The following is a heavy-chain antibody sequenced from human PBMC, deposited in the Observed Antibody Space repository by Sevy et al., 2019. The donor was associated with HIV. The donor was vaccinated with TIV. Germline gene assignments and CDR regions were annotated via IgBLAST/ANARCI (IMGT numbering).Heavy chain of an antibody. CDR2: ISYDGSNK. D-gene: IGHD3-10*01. Sequence: GGSLRLSCAASGFTFSSYAMHWVRQAPGKGLEWVAVISYDGSNKYYADSVKGRFTISRDNSKNTLYLQMHSLRAEDTAVYYCAIDILLWFGELLFLFDYWGQGTLVTVSS. J-gene: IGHJ4*02. CDR1: GFTFSSYA. V-gene: IGHV3-30-3*01. CDR3: AIDILLWFGELLFLFDY.